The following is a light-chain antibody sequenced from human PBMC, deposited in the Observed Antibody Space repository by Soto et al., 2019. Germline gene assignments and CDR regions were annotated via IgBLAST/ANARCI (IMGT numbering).Light chain of an antibody. CDR2: DAS. V-gene: IGKV3-11*01. Sequence: EIVLTQSPATLSLSPGERATLSCRASQSVSSYLIWYQQKPGQAPRLLIYDASNRAAGIPARFSGGGSGTAFTLTISSLEPEDFAVYYCQQRSSWPLTFGGGTRVEIK. CDR3: QQRSSWPLT. CDR1: QSVSSY. J-gene: IGKJ4*01.